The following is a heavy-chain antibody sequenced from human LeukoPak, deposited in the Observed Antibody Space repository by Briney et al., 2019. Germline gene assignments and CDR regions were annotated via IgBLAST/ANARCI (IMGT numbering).Heavy chain of an antibody. Sequence: SETLSLTCTDSGGSISSYYWSWIRQPPGKGLEWIGYIYYSGSTNYNPSLKSRVTISVDTSKNQFSLKLSSVTAADTAVYYCARAGWGYHVLLWFGETAFDIWGQGTMVTVSS. CDR1: GGSISSYY. CDR3: ARAGWGYHVLLWFGETAFDI. CDR2: IYYSGST. D-gene: IGHD3-10*01. V-gene: IGHV4-59*01. J-gene: IGHJ3*02.